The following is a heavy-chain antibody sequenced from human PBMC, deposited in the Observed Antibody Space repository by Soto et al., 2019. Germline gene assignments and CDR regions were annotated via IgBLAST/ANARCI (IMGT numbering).Heavy chain of an antibody. D-gene: IGHD5-12*01. J-gene: IGHJ4*02. CDR1: GGTFSSYA. V-gene: IGHV1-69*13. CDR2: IIPIFGTA. Sequence: SVKVSCKASGGTFSSYAISWVRQAPGQGLEWMGGIIPIFGTANYAQKFQGRVTITADESTSTAYMELSSLRSEDTAVYYCATPGMVATLAFDYWGQGTLVTVSS. CDR3: ATPGMVATLAFDY.